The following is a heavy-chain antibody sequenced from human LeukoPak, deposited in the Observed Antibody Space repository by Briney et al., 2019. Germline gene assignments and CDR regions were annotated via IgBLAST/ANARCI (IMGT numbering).Heavy chain of an antibody. J-gene: IGHJ4*02. CDR3: AKDRHSYYYDSRSFDY. Sequence: GGSLRLSCAASGFTFSSYAMSWVRQAPGKGLEWVSAISGSGGNTYYADSVKGRFTISRDNSKNTLYLQMNSLRAEDTAIYYCAKDRHSYYYDSRSFDYWGQGTLVTVSS. CDR1: GFTFSSYA. D-gene: IGHD3-10*01. V-gene: IGHV3-23*01. CDR2: ISGSGGNT.